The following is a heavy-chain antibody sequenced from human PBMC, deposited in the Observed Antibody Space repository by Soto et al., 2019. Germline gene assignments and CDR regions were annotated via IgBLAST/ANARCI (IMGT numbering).Heavy chain of an antibody. CDR2: ISSSGSTI. V-gene: IGHV3-48*03. J-gene: IGHJ4*02. CDR1: GYTFTSYD. Sequence: VQLVQSGAEVKKPGASVKVSCKASGYTFTSYDINWVRQAPGKGLEWVSYISSSGSTIYYADSVKGRFTISRDNAKNSVYLQMNSLRAEDTAVYYCARDRSSFDYWGQGTLVTVSS. CDR3: ARDRSSFDY. D-gene: IGHD6-19*01.